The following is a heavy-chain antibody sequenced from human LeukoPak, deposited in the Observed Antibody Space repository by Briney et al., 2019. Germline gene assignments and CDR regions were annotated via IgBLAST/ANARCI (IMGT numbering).Heavy chain of an antibody. D-gene: IGHD1-1*01. CDR2: ISYDGSNK. CDR3: AKEPQKNDYYYGVDV. V-gene: IGHV3-30*18. Sequence: PGGSLRLSCAASGFTFSSYGMHWVRQAPGKGLEWVAVISYDGSNKFYADSVKGRFTISRDNSKNTLYLQMNSLRAEDTAVYYCAKEPQKNDYYYGVDVWGQGTTVTVSS. CDR1: GFTFSSYG. J-gene: IGHJ6*02.